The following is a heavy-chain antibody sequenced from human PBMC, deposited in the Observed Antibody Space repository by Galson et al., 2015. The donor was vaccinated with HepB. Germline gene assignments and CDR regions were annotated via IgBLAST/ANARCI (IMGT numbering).Heavy chain of an antibody. Sequence: SLRLSCAASGFTFKSYAMHWVRQAPGKGLEWVSAITGGGENTYYADSVKGRFTISRDSSKNTLYLQMNSLRAEDTAVYYCANGLLYEYSSSLVPDYGMDVWGQGTTVTVSS. V-gene: IGHV3-23*01. CDR1: GFTFKSYA. J-gene: IGHJ6*02. CDR2: ITGGGENT. D-gene: IGHD6-6*01. CDR3: ANGLLYEYSSSLVPDYGMDV.